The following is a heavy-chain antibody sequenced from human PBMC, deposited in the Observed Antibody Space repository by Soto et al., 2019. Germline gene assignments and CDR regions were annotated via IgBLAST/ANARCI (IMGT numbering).Heavy chain of an antibody. V-gene: IGHV5-51*01. Sequence: KVSCKASGGTFSSYAISWVRQAPGQGLEWMGIIYPADSDTRYSPSFQGQVTISADKSISTAYLQWSSLKASDTAMYYCAMPYSGLMDVWGQGTTVTVSS. J-gene: IGHJ6*02. CDR2: IYPADSDT. CDR3: AMPYSGLMDV. CDR1: GGTFSSYA. D-gene: IGHD1-26*01.